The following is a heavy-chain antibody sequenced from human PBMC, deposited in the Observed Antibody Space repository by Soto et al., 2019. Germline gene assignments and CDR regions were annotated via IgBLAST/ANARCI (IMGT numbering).Heavy chain of an antibody. D-gene: IGHD3-22*01. CDR3: ARDCRGYGPQCYYYYGMDV. CDR1: GGTFSSYA. J-gene: IGHJ6*02. V-gene: IGHV1-69*13. Sequence: SVKVSFKASGGTFSSYAISWVRQAPGQGLEWMGGIIPIFGTANYAQKFQGRVTITADESTSTAYMELSSLRSEDTAVYYCARDCRGYGPQCYYYYGMDVWGQGTTVTVSS. CDR2: IIPIFGTA.